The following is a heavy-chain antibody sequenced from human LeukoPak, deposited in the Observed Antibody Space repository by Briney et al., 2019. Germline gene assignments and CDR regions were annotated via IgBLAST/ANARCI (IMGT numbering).Heavy chain of an antibody. CDR2: IYYSGST. J-gene: IGHJ4*02. D-gene: IGHD6-19*01. CDR1: GGSISSYY. Sequence: SETLSLTCTVSGGSISSYYWSWIRQPPGKGLEWIGYIYYSGSTNYNPSLKSRVTISVDTSKNQFSLKLSSVTAADTAVYYCARSVAALGGFDYWGQGTLVTVSS. CDR3: ARSVAALGGFDY. V-gene: IGHV4-59*01.